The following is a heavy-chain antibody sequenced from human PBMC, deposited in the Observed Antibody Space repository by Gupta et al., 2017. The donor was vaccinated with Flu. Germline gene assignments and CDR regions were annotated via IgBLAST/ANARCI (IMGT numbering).Heavy chain of an antibody. Sequence: EVQLVVSGGGLVKPGGSLQLSCAASGFTFRRSRMTWVRQAPGKGLEWVSSISSSSSYIYYADSVKGRFTISRDNAKNSLYLQMNSLRAEDTAVYYCARDRTVGATYDYWGQGTLVTVSS. CDR1: GFTFRRSR. CDR2: ISSSSSYI. CDR3: ARDRTVGATYDY. D-gene: IGHD1-26*01. V-gene: IGHV3-21*01. J-gene: IGHJ4*02.